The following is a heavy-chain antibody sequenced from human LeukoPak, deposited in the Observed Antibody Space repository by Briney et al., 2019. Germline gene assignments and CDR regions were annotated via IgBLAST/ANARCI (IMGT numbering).Heavy chain of an antibody. Sequence: GGSLRLSCAASGFTFSRNGMTWVRQAPGKGLEWVSAISGSGGSTYYADSVKGRFTISRDNSKNTLYLQMNSLRAEDTAVYYCAKTRTYSGSFRYFDYWGQGTLVTVSS. D-gene: IGHD1-26*01. V-gene: IGHV3-23*01. J-gene: IGHJ4*02. CDR2: ISGSGGST. CDR3: AKTRTYSGSFRYFDY. CDR1: GFTFSRNG.